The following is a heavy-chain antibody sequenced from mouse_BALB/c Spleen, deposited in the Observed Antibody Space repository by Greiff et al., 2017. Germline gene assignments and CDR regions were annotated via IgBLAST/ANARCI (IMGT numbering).Heavy chain of an antibody. CDR3: ARLRVVAEDFDY. Sequence: VQLQESGAELVRPGSSVKISCKASGYAFSSYWMNWVKQRPGQGLEWIGQIYPGDGDTNYNGKFKGKATLTADKSSSTAYMPLSSLTSEDSAVYFCARLRVVAEDFDYWGQGTTRTVSS. CDR1: GYAFSSYW. CDR2: IYPGDGDT. V-gene: IGHV1-80*01. D-gene: IGHD1-1*01. J-gene: IGHJ2*01.